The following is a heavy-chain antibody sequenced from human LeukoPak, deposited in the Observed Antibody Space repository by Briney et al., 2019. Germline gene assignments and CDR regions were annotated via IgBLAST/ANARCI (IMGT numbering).Heavy chain of an antibody. Sequence: GASVKVSCKTSGYSFNDYYLHWVRQALGQGLEWMGWINPNSGRTHYAPKFQGRVTLTTDTSITTAYMELSSLISGDTALYYCARDSSDILTGYYHFWGQGTLVTVSS. CDR2: INPNSGRT. D-gene: IGHD3-9*01. V-gene: IGHV1-2*02. CDR1: GYSFNDYY. J-gene: IGHJ4*02. CDR3: ARDSSDILTGYYHF.